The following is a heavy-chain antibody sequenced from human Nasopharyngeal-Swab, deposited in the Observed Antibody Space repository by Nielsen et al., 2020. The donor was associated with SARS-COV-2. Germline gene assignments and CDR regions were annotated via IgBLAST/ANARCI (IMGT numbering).Heavy chain of an antibody. J-gene: IGHJ5*02. V-gene: IGHV2-5*02. CDR3: AHRLTTVTTSSFDP. CDR2: IYWDDDK. Sequence: SGPTLVKPTQTLTLTCTFSGFSLSTSGVGVGWIRQPPGKALEWPALIYWDDDKRYSPSLKSRLTITKDTSKNQVVLTMTNMDPVDTATYYCAHRLTTVTTSSFDPWGQGTLVTVSS. CDR1: GFSLSTSGVG. D-gene: IGHD4-17*01.